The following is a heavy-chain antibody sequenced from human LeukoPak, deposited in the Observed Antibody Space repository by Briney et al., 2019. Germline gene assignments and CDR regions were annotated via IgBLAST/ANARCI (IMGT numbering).Heavy chain of an antibody. J-gene: IGHJ4*02. D-gene: IGHD5-18*01. Sequence: SETLSLTCIVSGGSMSSYYWSWIRQPPGKGLEWIGYIYSSGSTDYNPSLKSRATISLDTPNHQFSLKLTSVTAADTAVYYCARHVGIHLWSLYFDYWGQGSLVTVSS. CDR2: IYSSGST. V-gene: IGHV4-59*08. CDR3: ARHVGIHLWSLYFDY. CDR1: GGSMSSYY.